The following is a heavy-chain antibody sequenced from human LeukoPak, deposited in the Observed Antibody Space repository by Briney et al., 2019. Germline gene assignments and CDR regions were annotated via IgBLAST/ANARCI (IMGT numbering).Heavy chain of an antibody. CDR1: GDSIIGYY. D-gene: IGHD3-10*01. CDR3: ARLPRGNWFDP. J-gene: IGHJ5*02. Sequence: SETLSLTCTVSGDSIIGYYWTWIRQPPGKGLEWIGNIYYSGTTNYNPPLKSRITMSLDTSKNQFSLRLSSVTAADTAVYYCARLPRGNWFDPWGQGTLVTVSS. V-gene: IGHV4-59*01. CDR2: IYYSGTT.